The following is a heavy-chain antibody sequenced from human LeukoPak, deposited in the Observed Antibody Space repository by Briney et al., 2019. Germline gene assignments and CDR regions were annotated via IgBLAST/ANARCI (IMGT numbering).Heavy chain of an antibody. Sequence: GGSLRLSCAASGFTFSSYAMHWVRQAPGKGLEWVAVISYDGSNKYYADSVKGRFTISRDNSKSTLYLQMNSLRAEDTAVYYCASLIVVVLDDAFDIWGQGTMVTVSS. CDR1: GFTFSSYA. CDR2: ISYDGSNK. CDR3: ASLIVVVLDDAFDI. V-gene: IGHV3-30*04. J-gene: IGHJ3*02. D-gene: IGHD2-21*01.